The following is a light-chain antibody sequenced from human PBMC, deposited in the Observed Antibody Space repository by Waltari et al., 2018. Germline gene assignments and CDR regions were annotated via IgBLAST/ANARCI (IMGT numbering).Light chain of an antibody. CDR1: ASNIGGYNY. Sequence: QSAPTQPPAVSGSHGQSIPLSSSGSASNIGGYNYVCCYQQHPTKAPKLIIYDVTKRPAWVSNRFSGSKSGNAASLTISGLQTDDEAIYYCSSQTSTTTNVFGTGTKVTVL. J-gene: IGLJ1*01. V-gene: IGLV2-14*03. CDR2: DVT. CDR3: SSQTSTTTNV.